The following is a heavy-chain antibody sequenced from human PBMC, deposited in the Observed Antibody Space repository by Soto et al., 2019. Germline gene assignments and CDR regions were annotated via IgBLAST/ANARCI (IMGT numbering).Heavy chain of an antibody. Sequence: PSQTLSLTCAISGDSVSSHSAAWNWFRQSPSRGLEWLGRAFYSSKWYSDYALSVKSRITINPDTSKNQFSLQLKSVTPDDTAVYYCARGNGLAPRHVDYWGHGTLVTVSS. V-gene: IGHV6-1*01. D-gene: IGHD1-1*01. J-gene: IGHJ4*01. CDR3: ARGNGLAPRHVDY. CDR1: GDSVSSHSAA. CDR2: AFYSSKWYS.